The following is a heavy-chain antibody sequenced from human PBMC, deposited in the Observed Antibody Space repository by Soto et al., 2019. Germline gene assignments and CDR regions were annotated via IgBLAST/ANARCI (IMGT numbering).Heavy chain of an antibody. Sequence: PVESLKISCKGSGYSFTSYWIGWVRQMPGKGLEWMGRIDPRDSYVNYSPSFQGHVTISADKSISTAYLQWGSLKASDTAMYYCARLYCTTSTCDSWFDPWGQGTLVTVSS. V-gene: IGHV5-10-1*01. CDR3: ARLYCTTSTCDSWFDP. CDR1: GYSFTSYW. J-gene: IGHJ5*02. D-gene: IGHD2-2*01. CDR2: IDPRDSYV.